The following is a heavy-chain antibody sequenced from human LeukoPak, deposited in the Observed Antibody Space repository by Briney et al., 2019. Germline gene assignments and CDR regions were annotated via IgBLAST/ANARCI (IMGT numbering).Heavy chain of an antibody. CDR1: GGSFDGYY. J-gene: IGHJ4*02. D-gene: IGHD3-3*01. Sequence: SETLSLTCAVFGGSFDGYYWTWIRQSPEKGLEWIGEIVYSGSTNYNPSLKSRVIISADTSKVQFSLTLSSVTAADTAVYYCARGLASGYPPVTFDSWGQGTLVTVSS. CDR3: ARGLASGYPPVTFDS. V-gene: IGHV4-34*12. CDR2: IVYSGST.